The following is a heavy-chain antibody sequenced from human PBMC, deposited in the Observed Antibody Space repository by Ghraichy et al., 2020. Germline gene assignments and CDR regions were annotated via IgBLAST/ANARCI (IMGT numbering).Heavy chain of an antibody. CDR1: GGSISSYY. D-gene: IGHD1-14*01. CDR2: IYYSGST. Sequence: SQTLSLTCTVSGGSISSYYWSWIRQPPGKGLEWIGYIYYSGSTNYNPSLKSRVTISVDTSKNQFSLKLSSVTAADTAVYYCANNKYGIDVWGQGTTVTVSS. CDR3: ANNKYGIDV. J-gene: IGHJ6*02. V-gene: IGHV4-59*08.